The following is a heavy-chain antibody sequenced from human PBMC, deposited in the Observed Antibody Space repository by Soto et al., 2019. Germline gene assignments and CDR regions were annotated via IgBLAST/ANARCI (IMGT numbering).Heavy chain of an antibody. V-gene: IGHV4-30-4*01. Sequence: QPPGKGLEWIGYISYSGSTYYTPSLKSRVTISVDTSKNQFSLRLASVTAADTAVYYCARTLPNRQLFDSWSQGTLVTVSS. CDR2: ISYSGST. CDR3: ARTLPNRQLFDS. D-gene: IGHD1-1*01. J-gene: IGHJ4*02.